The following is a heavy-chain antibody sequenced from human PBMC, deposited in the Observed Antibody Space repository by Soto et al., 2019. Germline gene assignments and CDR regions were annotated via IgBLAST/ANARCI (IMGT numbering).Heavy chain of an antibody. CDR3: ARRPAAMTVDYYYYYMDV. J-gene: IGHJ6*03. CDR2: IYYSGST. CDR1: GGSISSSSYY. V-gene: IGHV4-39*01. D-gene: IGHD2-2*01. Sequence: QLQLQESGPGLVKPSETLSLTCTVSGGSISSSSYYWGWIRQPPGKGLEWIGSIYYSGSTSYNPSLKSRVIIAVDTPKNQFSLKLSSVTAADTAVYYCARRPAAMTVDYYYYYMDVWGKGTTVTVSS.